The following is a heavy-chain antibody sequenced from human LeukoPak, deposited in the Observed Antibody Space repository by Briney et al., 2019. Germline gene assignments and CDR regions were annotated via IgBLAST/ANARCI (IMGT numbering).Heavy chain of an antibody. CDR3: ARHSIVVVPAAAFDY. CDR2: IYYSGST. CDR1: GGSISSSSYY. Sequence: SETLSLTCTVSGGSISSSSYYWGWIRQPPGKGLEWIGSIYYSGSTYYNPSLKSRVTISVDTSKNQFSLKLSSVTAADTAVYYCARHSIVVVPAAAFDYWGQGTPVTVSS. J-gene: IGHJ4*02. V-gene: IGHV4-39*01. D-gene: IGHD2-2*01.